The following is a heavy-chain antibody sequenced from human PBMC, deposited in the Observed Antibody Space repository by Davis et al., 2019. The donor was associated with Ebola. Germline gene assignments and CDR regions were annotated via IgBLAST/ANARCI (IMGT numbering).Heavy chain of an antibody. J-gene: IGHJ3*02. V-gene: IGHV5-51*01. CDR1: GYSFTSGW. CDR2: IYTGDSDT. Sequence: KVSCKASGYSFTSGWIGWVRQMPGKGLEWMGIIYTGDSDTRYSPSFRGHVTISADKSTKTAFLQWSGVKASDTAMYYCASLRRTVTGMDDAFDIWGQGTMVTVSS. D-gene: IGHD4-11*01. CDR3: ASLRRTVTGMDDAFDI.